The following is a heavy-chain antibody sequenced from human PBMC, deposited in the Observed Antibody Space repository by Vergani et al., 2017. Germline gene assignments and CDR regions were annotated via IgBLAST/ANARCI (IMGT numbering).Heavy chain of an antibody. V-gene: IGHV3-53*01. CDR2: IYSGGST. CDR1: GFTVSSNY. Sequence: VQLVESGGGVVQPGRSLRLSCAASGFTVSSNYMSWVRQAPGKGLEWVSVIYSGGSTYYADSVKGRFTISRDNSKNTLYLQMNSLRAEDTAVYYCARVPNYYGSGSYLSYYYGIDVWGQGTTVTVSS. CDR3: ARVPNYYGSGSYLSYYYGIDV. D-gene: IGHD3-10*01. J-gene: IGHJ6*02.